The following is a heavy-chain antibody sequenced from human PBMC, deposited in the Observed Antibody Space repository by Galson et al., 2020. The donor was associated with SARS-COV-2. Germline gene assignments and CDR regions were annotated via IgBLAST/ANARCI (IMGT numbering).Heavy chain of an antibody. V-gene: IGHV4-59*01. D-gene: IGHD4-17*01. Sequence: SETLSLTCTVSGGSISSYYWSWIRQPPGKGLEWIGYIYYSGSTNYNPSLKSRVTISVDTSKNQFSLKLSSVTAADTAVYYCARGDSPYGGNSDWGQGTLVTVSS. CDR3: ARGDSPYGGNSD. CDR1: GGSISSYY. J-gene: IGHJ4*02. CDR2: IYYSGST.